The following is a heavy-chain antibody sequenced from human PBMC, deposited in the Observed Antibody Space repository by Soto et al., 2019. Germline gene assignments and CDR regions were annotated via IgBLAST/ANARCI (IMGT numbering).Heavy chain of an antibody. CDR3: ARDQQLVPFDY. Sequence: QVQLVESGGGVVQPGRSLRLSCAASGFTFSSYAMHWVRQAPGKGLEWVAVISYDGSNKYYADSVKGRFTISRDNSKNTLYLQMNSLRAEDTAVYYCARDQQLVPFDYWGQGTLVTVSS. D-gene: IGHD6-13*01. CDR1: GFTFSSYA. CDR2: ISYDGSNK. V-gene: IGHV3-30-3*01. J-gene: IGHJ4*02.